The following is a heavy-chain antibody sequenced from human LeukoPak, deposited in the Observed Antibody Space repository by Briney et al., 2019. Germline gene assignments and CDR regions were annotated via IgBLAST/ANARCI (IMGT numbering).Heavy chain of an antibody. CDR1: GGSISSGGYC. CDR3: ARGNGYSCDY. Sequence: SETLSLTCTVSGGSISSGGYCWSWIRQHPGKGLEWIGYIYYGGSAYYNPSLKSRVTISVATSQNQFSLDLSSVTAADTAVYYCARGNGYSCDYWGQGTLVTVSS. D-gene: IGHD5-24*01. CDR2: IYYGGSA. J-gene: IGHJ4*02. V-gene: IGHV4-31*03.